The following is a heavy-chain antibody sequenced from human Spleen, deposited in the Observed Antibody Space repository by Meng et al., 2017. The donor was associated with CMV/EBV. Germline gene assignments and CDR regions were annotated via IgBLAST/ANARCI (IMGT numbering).Heavy chain of an antibody. D-gene: IGHD1-26*01. J-gene: IGHJ4*02. CDR1: GFTVSSNY. CDR3: ARVRVGAYDY. CDR2: IYSGGST. V-gene: IGHV3-66*02. Sequence: GESLKISCAASGFTVSSNYMSWVRQAPGKGLEWVSVIYSGGSTYYADSVKGRFTISRDNSKNTLYLQMNSLRAEDTAVYYCARVRVGAYDYWGQGTLGTVSS.